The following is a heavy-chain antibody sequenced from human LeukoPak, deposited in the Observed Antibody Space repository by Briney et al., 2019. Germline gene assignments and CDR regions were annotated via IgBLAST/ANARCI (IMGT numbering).Heavy chain of an antibody. V-gene: IGHV3-30*04. CDR2: ISYDGSNK. CDR3: AKPAISSSGRYYDY. D-gene: IGHD6-19*01. Sequence: PGGSLRLSCAASGFTFSSYAMHWVRQAPGKGLEWVAVISYDGSNKYYADSVKGRFTISRDNSKNTLYLQMNSLRAEDTAVYYCAKPAISSSGRYYDYWGQGTLVTVSS. CDR1: GFTFSSYA. J-gene: IGHJ4*02.